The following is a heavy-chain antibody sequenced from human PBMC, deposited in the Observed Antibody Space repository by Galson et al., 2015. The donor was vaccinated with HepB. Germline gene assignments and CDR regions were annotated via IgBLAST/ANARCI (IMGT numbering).Heavy chain of an antibody. J-gene: IGHJ4*02. CDR3: ARVLCETVAGPLYYFDY. CDR2: IYYSGST. Sequence: ETLSLTCTVSGGSISSSSYYWGWIRQPPGKGLEWIGSIYYSGSTYYNPSLKSRVTISVDTSKNQFSLKLSSVTAADTAVYYCARVLCETVAGPLYYFDYWGQGTLVTVSS. CDR1: GGSISSSSYY. V-gene: IGHV4-39*07. D-gene: IGHD6-19*01.